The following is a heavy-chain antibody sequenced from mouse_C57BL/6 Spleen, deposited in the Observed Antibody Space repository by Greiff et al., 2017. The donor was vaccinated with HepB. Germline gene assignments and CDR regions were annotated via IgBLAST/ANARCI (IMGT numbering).Heavy chain of an antibody. D-gene: IGHD3-2*02. V-gene: IGHV1-82*01. CDR3: AREAAQATFFAY. Sequence: VKLMESGPELVKPGASVKISCKASGYAFSSSWMNWVKQRPGKGLEWIGRIYPGDGDTNYNGKFKGKATLTADKSSSTAYMQLSSLTSEDSAVYFCAREAAQATFFAYWGQGTLVTVSA. J-gene: IGHJ3*01. CDR1: GYAFSSSW. CDR2: IYPGDGDT.